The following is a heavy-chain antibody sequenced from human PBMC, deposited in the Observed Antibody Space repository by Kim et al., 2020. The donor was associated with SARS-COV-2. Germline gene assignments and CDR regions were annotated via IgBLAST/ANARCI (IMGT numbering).Heavy chain of an antibody. CDR2: ISSSGSTI. J-gene: IGHJ5*02. Sequence: GGSLRLSCAASGFTFSSYEMNWVRQAPGKGLEWVSYISSSGSTIYYADSVKGRFTISRDNAKNSLYLQMNSLRAEDTAVYYCAREGSSSWYEENWFDPWGQGTLVTVSS. CDR1: GFTFSSYE. CDR3: AREGSSSWYEENWFDP. V-gene: IGHV3-48*03. D-gene: IGHD6-13*01.